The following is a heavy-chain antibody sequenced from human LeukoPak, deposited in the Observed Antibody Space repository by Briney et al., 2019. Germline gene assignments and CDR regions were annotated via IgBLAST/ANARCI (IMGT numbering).Heavy chain of an antibody. Sequence: GESLKISCKGSGYRFSSYWIGWVRQMPGKGLEWMGIIYPGDSDTRYSPSFQGQVTISADKSISTAYLQWSSLKASDTAMYYCARCAVGGGDCYYYFDYWAQGTLVTVSS. J-gene: IGHJ4*02. CDR2: IYPGDSDT. V-gene: IGHV5-51*01. CDR3: ARCAVGGGDCYYYFDY. CDR1: GYRFSSYW. D-gene: IGHD2-21*02.